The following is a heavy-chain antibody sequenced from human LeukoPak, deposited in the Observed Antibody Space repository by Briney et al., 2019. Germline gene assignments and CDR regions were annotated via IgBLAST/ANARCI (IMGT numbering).Heavy chain of an antibody. CDR2: IYYRGST. V-gene: IGHV4-39*01. Sequence: SETLSLTCTVSGGSISSSSYYWGWIRQPPGKGLEWIGSIYYRGSTYYNPSLKSRVTISVDTSKNQFSPKLSSVTAADTAVYYCARHGPIVVVPAAIGWFDPWGQGTLVTVSS. D-gene: IGHD2-2*01. CDR1: GGSISSSSYY. J-gene: IGHJ5*02. CDR3: ARHGPIVVVPAAIGWFDP.